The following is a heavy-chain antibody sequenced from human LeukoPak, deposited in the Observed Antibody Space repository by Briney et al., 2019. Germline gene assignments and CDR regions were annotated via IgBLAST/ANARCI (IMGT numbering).Heavy chain of an antibody. V-gene: IGHV4-34*01. CDR2: INHSGST. CDR1: GGSFSGYY. CDR3: ARRGFTYYYDSSGRTNWFDP. D-gene: IGHD3-22*01. J-gene: IGHJ5*02. Sequence: SETLSLTCAVYGGSFSGYYWSWIRQPPGKGLEWIGEINHSGSTNYNPSLKSRVTISVDTSKNQFSLKLSSVTAADTAVYYCARRGFTYYYDSSGRTNWFDPWGQGTLVTVSS.